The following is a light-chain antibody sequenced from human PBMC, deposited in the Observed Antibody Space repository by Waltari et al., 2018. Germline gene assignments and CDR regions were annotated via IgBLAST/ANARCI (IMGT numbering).Light chain of an antibody. J-gene: IGLJ2*01. CDR2: EVS. V-gene: IGLV2-8*01. Sequence: QSALTQPPSASGSPGQSVTISCTGTSSDVGAYKYVSWYQPHPGKAPKLLIHEVSKRASGVPDRFSGSKSGNTASLTVSGLQAEDEADYYWASRGASKVFGGGTKLTVL. CDR3: ASRGASKV. CDR1: SSDVGAYKY.